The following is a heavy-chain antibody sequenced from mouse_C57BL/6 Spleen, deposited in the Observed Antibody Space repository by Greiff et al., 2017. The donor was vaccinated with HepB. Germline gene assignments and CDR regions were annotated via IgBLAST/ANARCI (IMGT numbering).Heavy chain of an antibody. CDR2: IDPKDGNT. V-gene: IGHV14-4*01. Sequence: EVQLQQSGAELVRPGASVKLSCTASGFTINDDYMHWVKQRPEQGLEWIGWIDPKDGNTEYAAKFQGKATITADTSSNTAYLQRSSLTSEDTAVYYCKRFDYWGQGTPVTVSS. CDR1: GFTINDDY. J-gene: IGHJ4*01. CDR3: KRFDY.